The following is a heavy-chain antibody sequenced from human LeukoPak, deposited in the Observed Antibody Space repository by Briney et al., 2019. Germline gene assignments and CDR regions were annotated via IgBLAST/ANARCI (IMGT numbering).Heavy chain of an antibody. CDR2: IDPGDSDT. CDR3: ARHRRLKGITMIRGVRPYYYMDV. Sequence: GESLKISCQVSGYSFTNYWIGWVRQMPGKGLEWMGSIDPGDSDTRYSPSFQGQVTISADKSISTAYLQWSSLKASDTAMYYCARHRRLKGITMIRGVRPYYYMDVWGKGTTVTVSS. V-gene: IGHV5-51*01. D-gene: IGHD3-10*01. CDR1: GYSFTNYW. J-gene: IGHJ6*03.